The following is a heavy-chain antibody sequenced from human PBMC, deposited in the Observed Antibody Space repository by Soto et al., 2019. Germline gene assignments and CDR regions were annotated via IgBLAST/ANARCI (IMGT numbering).Heavy chain of an antibody. CDR3: ARERTGTTSMDV. Sequence: QVQLVQSGAEVKKPGASVKVSCKASGYTFTRYDINWVRQATGQGLEWMGWMNPNSGNTGYAQKFQGRVTMTRNTSIGTAYMELSSLISEDTAVYYCARERTGTTSMDVWGQGTTVTVSS. J-gene: IGHJ6*02. CDR1: GYTFTRYD. D-gene: IGHD1-1*01. V-gene: IGHV1-8*01. CDR2: MNPNSGNT.